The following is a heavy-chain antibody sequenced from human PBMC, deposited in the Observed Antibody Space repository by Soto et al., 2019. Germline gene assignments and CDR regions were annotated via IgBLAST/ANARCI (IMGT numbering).Heavy chain of an antibody. D-gene: IGHD3-16*01. CDR3: ARSGGARFSY. J-gene: IGHJ4*02. CDR1: GGSIGSSHW. CDR2: IFPGGST. Sequence: QVQLQESGPGLVKPSGTLSLTCVVSGGSIGSSHWWSWVRQSPGKGLEWIGEIFPGGSTNYNPSLKSRVTISIDRSKNQFSLRLPSVTAADTAVYYCARSGGARFSYWGQGTLVTVSS. V-gene: IGHV4-4*02.